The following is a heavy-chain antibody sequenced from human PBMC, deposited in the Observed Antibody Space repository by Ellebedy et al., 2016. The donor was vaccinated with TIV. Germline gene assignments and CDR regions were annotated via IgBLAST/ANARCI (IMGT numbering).Heavy chain of an antibody. CDR3: AKDLRSTQDDGFGI. J-gene: IGHJ3*02. CDR2: ISWNSGII. CDR1: GFTFDDYA. Sequence: GGSLRLXCAASGFTFDDYAFHWVRQAPGKGLEWVSGISWNSGIIDYADSVKGRFTISRDNAKNALYLQMNSLRAEDTALYYCAKDLRSTQDDGFGIWGQGTMVTVSS. V-gene: IGHV3-9*01.